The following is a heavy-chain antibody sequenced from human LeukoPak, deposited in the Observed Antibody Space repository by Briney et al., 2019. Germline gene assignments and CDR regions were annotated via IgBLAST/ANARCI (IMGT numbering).Heavy chain of an antibody. Sequence: GGSLRLSCAASGFTFSSYSMNWVRQAPGKGLEWVSSISSSSSYIYYADSVKGRFTISRDNAKNSLYLQMNSLRAEDTAVYSCASRRRGQWLVLNAFDIWGQGTMVTVSS. D-gene: IGHD6-19*01. J-gene: IGHJ3*02. CDR1: GFTFSSYS. CDR3: ASRRRGQWLVLNAFDI. V-gene: IGHV3-21*01. CDR2: ISSSSSYI.